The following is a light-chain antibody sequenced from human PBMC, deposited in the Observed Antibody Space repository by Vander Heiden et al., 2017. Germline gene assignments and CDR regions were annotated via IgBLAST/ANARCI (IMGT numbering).Light chain of an antibody. CDR3: QQRSNGHPEYT. CDR2: DAS. J-gene: IGKJ2*01. Sequence: EIVLTQSPATLSLSPGERATLSCRASQSVSSYLAWYQQKPGQAPRLLIYDASNRATGIKARFSGSGAGTDFNLTISSREPEDFEVYYCQQRSNGHPEYTFGQGTKLEIK. CDR1: QSVSSY. V-gene: IGKV3-11*01.